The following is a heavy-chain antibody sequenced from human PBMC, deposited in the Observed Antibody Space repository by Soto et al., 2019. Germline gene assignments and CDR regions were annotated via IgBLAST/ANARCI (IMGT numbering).Heavy chain of an antibody. Sequence: SETLSLTCTVSGGSISSGGYYWSWIRQHPGKGLEWIGYIYYSGSTYYNPSLKSRVTISVDTSKNQFSLKLSSVTAADTAVYYCARDSDVYYYDSSGYYPWGQGTLVTVSS. J-gene: IGHJ5*02. V-gene: IGHV4-31*03. CDR1: GGSISSGGYY. CDR3: ARDSDVYYYDSSGYYP. D-gene: IGHD3-22*01. CDR2: IYYSGST.